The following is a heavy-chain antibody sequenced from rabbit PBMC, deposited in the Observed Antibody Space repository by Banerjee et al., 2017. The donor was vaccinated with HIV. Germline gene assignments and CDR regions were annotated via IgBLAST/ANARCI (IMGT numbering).Heavy chain of an antibody. CDR1: GFSFSSSYY. D-gene: IGHD2-1*01. J-gene: IGHJ6*01. CDR3: ARGTIDYPTRLDL. V-gene: IGHV1S40*01. CDR2: IYGGGSGAT. Sequence: QSLEESGGDLVKPGASLTLTCTASGFSFSSSYYMCWVRQAPGKGLEWIAYIYGGGSGATHYATWAKGRFTISKTSSTTVTLQMTSLTAADTATYFCARGTIDYPTRLDLWGPGTLVTVS.